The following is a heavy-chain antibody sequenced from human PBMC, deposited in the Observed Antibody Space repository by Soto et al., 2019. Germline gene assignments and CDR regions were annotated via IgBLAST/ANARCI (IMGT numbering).Heavy chain of an antibody. CDR2: IWCDGSNE. J-gene: IGHJ6*01. V-gene: IGHV3-33*01. CDR3: ASNGYSYGSYYYYGMEV. CDR1: VFTFSSYG. Sequence: PGGSLRLSCAASVFTFSSYGMHWVRQAPGKGLEWVAVIWCDGSNEYYADSVKGRFTISRENSKNTRYLQMNSLRAEDTAVYYCASNGYSYGSYYYYGMEVWGQGTTVTVSS. D-gene: IGHD5-18*01.